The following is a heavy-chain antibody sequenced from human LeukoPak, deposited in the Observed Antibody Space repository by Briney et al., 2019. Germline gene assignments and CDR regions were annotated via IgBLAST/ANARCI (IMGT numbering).Heavy chain of an antibody. CDR2: MNPNSGNT. CDR3: ARAEGKRRYQLLYGGIDY. Sequence: GASVKVSCKASGYTFTSYDINWVRQATGQGLEWMGWMNPNSGNTGYAQKFQGRVTITRNTSISTAYMELSSLRSEDTAVYYCARAEGKRRYQLLYGGIDYWGQGTLVTVSS. V-gene: IGHV1-8*03. D-gene: IGHD2-2*02. J-gene: IGHJ4*02. CDR1: GYTFTSYD.